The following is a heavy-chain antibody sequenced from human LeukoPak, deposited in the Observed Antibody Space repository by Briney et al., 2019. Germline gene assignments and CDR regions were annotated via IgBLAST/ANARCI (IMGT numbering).Heavy chain of an antibody. CDR2: ISAYNGNT. CDR3: ARDQDYYDSSGYYYVADH. V-gene: IGHV1-18*01. CDR1: GYTFTSYG. D-gene: IGHD3-22*01. J-gene: IGHJ4*02. Sequence: GASVKVSCKASGYTFTSYGISWVRQAPGQGLEWMGWISAYNGNTNYAQKLQGRVTMTTDTSTSTAYMEPRSLRSDDTAVYYCARDQDYYDSSGYYYVADHWGQGTLVTVSS.